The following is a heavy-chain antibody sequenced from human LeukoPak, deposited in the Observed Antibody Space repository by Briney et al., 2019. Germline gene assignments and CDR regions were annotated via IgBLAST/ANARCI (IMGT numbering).Heavy chain of an antibody. CDR3: ARGTYYGMDV. CDR1: GFIFSNYW. J-gene: IGHJ6*02. CDR2: ISSDGSIS. V-gene: IGHV3-74*01. D-gene: IGHD1-1*01. Sequence: GGSLRLSCAASGFIFSNYWIVWVRQAPWSGLVWVSHISSDGSISAHADSVKGRFTISRDNSKNILYLQMNSLRADDTAVYYCARGTYYGMDVWGQGTTVIVSS.